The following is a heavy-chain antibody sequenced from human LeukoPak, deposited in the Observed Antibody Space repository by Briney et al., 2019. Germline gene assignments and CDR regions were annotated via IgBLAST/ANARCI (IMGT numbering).Heavy chain of an antibody. CDR2: ISYDGSNK. CDR1: GFTFSSYG. Sequence: GGSLRLSCAASGFTFSSYGMHWVRQAPGKGLEWVAVISYDGSNKYYADSVKGRFTISRDNSKNTLYLQMNSLRAEDTAVYYCAKDLGSGSYWRFDYWGQGTLVTVSS. V-gene: IGHV3-30*18. J-gene: IGHJ4*02. CDR3: AKDLGSGSYWRFDY. D-gene: IGHD1-26*01.